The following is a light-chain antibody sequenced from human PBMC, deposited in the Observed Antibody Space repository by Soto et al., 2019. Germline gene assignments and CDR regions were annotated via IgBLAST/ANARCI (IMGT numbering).Light chain of an antibody. Sequence: DIQITQSPSTLSASVGDRVTITCRASQSISIWLAWYQQTPGKAPSLLIYDASNLESGVPSRFRGSGSGTEFTLTISRLQPDDFSTYYCQQYNSYPLTFGGGTKVDIK. CDR1: QSISIW. CDR3: QQYNSYPLT. CDR2: DAS. V-gene: IGKV1-5*01. J-gene: IGKJ4*01.